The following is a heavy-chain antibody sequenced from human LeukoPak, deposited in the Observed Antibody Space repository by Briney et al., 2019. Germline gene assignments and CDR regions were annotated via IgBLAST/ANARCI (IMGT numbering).Heavy chain of an antibody. CDR3: ARVRGWLQPYYFDY. D-gene: IGHD5-24*01. CDR1: GGSFSGYY. Sequence: SETLSLTCAVYGGSFSGYYWSWIRQPPGKGLEWIGEINHSGSTNYNPSLKSRVTISVDTSKNQFSLKLSSVTAAGTAVYYCARVRGWLQPYYFDYWGQGTLVTVSS. J-gene: IGHJ4*02. V-gene: IGHV4-34*01. CDR2: INHSGST.